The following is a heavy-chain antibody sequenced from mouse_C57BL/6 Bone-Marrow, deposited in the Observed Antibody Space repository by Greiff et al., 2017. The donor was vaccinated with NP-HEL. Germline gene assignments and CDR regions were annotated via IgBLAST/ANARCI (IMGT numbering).Heavy chain of an antibody. J-gene: IGHJ2*01. D-gene: IGHD1-1*01. CDR2: INPNNGGT. CDR1: GYTFTDYY. Sequence: EVQLQQSGPELVKPGASVKISCKASGYTFTDYYMNWVKQSHGKSLEWIGDINPNNGGTSYNQKFKGKATLTVDKSSSTAYMEVRSLTSEDSAVYYCARRTTTVEGRYFDYWGQGTTLTVSS. V-gene: IGHV1-26*01. CDR3: ARRTTTVEGRYFDY.